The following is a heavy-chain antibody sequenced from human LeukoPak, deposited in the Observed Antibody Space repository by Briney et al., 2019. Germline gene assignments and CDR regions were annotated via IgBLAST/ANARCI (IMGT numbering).Heavy chain of an antibody. J-gene: IGHJ4*02. CDR3: ARGGRGEAVARSPPNY. D-gene: IGHD6-19*01. V-gene: IGHV3-30*04. CDR2: ISYDGSNK. CDR1: GFSFSSYA. Sequence: GRSLRLSCAASGFSFSSYAMHWVRQAPGKGLEWVADISYDGSNKYYADSVKGRFTISRDNSKNTLYLQMNSLRAEGTAVYYCARGGRGEAVARSPPNYWGPGTLVTVSS.